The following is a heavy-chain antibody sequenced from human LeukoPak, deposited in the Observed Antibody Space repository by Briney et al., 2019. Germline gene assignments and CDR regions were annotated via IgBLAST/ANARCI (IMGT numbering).Heavy chain of an antibody. CDR2: IYYSGST. CDR1: GGSISSYY. Sequence: SETLSLTCTGSGGSISSYYWSWIRQPPGKGLEWIGYIYYSGSTNYNPSLKSRVTISVDTSKNQFSLKLSSVTAADTAVYYCARGDSSWYNFDYWGQGTLVTVSS. J-gene: IGHJ4*02. V-gene: IGHV4-59*01. D-gene: IGHD6-13*01. CDR3: ARGDSSWYNFDY.